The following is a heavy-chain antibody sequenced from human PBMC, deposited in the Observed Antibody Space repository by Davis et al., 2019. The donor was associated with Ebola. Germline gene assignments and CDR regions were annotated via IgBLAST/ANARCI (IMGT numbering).Heavy chain of an antibody. Sequence: ASVKVSCKASGYTFTAYNLHWVRQVPGHGLEWMGRIITNSGGTNYAQNFQGRVTMTRDTSISTVYMELSSLRYDDTADYYCARGHNYAHEYWGQGTLVTVSS. V-gene: IGHV1-2*06. J-gene: IGHJ4*02. CDR1: GYTFTAYN. CDR2: IITNSGGT. D-gene: IGHD4-11*01. CDR3: ARGHNYAHEY.